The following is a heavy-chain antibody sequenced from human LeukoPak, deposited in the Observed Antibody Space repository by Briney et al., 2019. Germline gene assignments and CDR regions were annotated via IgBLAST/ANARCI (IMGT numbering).Heavy chain of an antibody. CDR1: GFTFSNAW. J-gene: IGHJ4*02. Sequence: GGSLRLSCAASGFTFSNAWMSWVRQAPGKGLEWVAAISYDGPNKRYADSVKGRFTISRDNSKNTLYLQMNSLRAEDTAVYYCARGVRIAVAGYIDYWGQGTLVTVSS. D-gene: IGHD6-19*01. CDR3: ARGVRIAVAGYIDY. CDR2: ISYDGPNK. V-gene: IGHV3-30*03.